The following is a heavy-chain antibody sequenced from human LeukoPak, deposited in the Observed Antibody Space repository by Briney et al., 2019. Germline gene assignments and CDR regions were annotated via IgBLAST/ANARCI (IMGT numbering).Heavy chain of an antibody. CDR1: GFTFSSYS. CDR2: ISSSSSTI. CDR3: ARDYDFWSGYPDAFDI. Sequence: TGGSLRLXCAASGFTFSSYSMNWVRQAPGKGLEWVSYISSSSSTIYYADSVKGRFTISRDNAKNSLYLQMNSLRAEDTAVYYSARDYDFWSGYPDAFDIWGQGTMVTVSS. D-gene: IGHD3-3*01. J-gene: IGHJ3*02. V-gene: IGHV3-48*01.